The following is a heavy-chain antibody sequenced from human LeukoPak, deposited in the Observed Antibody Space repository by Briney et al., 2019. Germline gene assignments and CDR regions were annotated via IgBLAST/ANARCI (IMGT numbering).Heavy chain of an antibody. D-gene: IGHD5-24*01. CDR3: ARDPGDGYNYWRGGFDY. V-gene: IGHV3-30-3*01. Sequence: GRSLRLSCAASGFTFSSYAMHWVRQAPGKGLEWVAVISYDGSNKYYADSVKGRFTISRDNAKNSLYLQMNSLRAEDTAVYYCARDPGDGYNYWRGGFDYWGQGTLVTVSS. J-gene: IGHJ4*02. CDR1: GFTFSSYA. CDR2: ISYDGSNK.